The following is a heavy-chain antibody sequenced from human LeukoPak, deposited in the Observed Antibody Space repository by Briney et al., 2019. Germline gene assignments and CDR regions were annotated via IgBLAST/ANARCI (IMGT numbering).Heavy chain of an antibody. Sequence: GGSLRLSCAASGFTFSIYWVSWVRQTPGKGLEWVANIKEDGSDKYYVDSLKGRFTISRDNAKNSLYLQMNSLRAEDTAVYYCAKDRTRQAYWGQGTLVTVSS. CDR3: AKDRTRQAY. J-gene: IGHJ4*02. CDR2: IKEDGSDK. CDR1: GFTFSIYW. V-gene: IGHV3-7*03. D-gene: IGHD3-3*01.